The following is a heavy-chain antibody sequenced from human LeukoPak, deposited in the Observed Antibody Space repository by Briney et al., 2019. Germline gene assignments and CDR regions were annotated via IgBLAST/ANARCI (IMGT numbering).Heavy chain of an antibody. CDR1: GGSISSYY. CDR2: IYYSGRT. D-gene: IGHD6-19*01. V-gene: IGHV4-59*12. CDR3: ARDSAAVAGTSFDY. Sequence: PSETLSLTCSVSGGSISSYYWSWIRQPPGKGLEWIGYIYYSGRTSYNPSLKSRVTISVDTSKNQFSLKLSSVTAADTAVYYCARDSAAVAGTSFDYWGQGTLVTVSS. J-gene: IGHJ4*02.